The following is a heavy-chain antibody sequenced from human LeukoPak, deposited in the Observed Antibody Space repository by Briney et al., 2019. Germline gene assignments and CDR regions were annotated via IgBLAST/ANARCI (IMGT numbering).Heavy chain of an antibody. V-gene: IGHV3-23*01. Sequence: GGSLRLSCVVSGFPFSSYAMSWVRQAPGKGLEWVSGISGSGDTTYYAASVKGRFTVSRDTSKNTLFLQMNSLRVEDTAVYYCAKDPLNTVMVSPTFDCWGQGTLVTVSS. CDR2: ISGSGDTT. CDR1: GFPFSSYA. D-gene: IGHD5-18*01. J-gene: IGHJ4*02. CDR3: AKDPLNTVMVSPTFDC.